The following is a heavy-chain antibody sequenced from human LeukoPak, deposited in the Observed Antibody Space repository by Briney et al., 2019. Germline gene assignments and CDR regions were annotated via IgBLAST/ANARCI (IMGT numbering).Heavy chain of an antibody. Sequence: PGGSLRLSCAASGFTVSSNYMSWVRQAPGKGLEWVANIKQDGSEKHYVDSVKGRFTISRDNAKNSLYLQMSSLRAEGTAVYYCTRVEETATTAAIIRKYSYYYYYMDVWGKGNTVTVSS. V-gene: IGHV3-7*01. D-gene: IGHD4-11*01. CDR3: TRVEETATTAAIIRKYSYYYYYMDV. J-gene: IGHJ6*03. CDR1: GFTVSSNY. CDR2: IKQDGSEK.